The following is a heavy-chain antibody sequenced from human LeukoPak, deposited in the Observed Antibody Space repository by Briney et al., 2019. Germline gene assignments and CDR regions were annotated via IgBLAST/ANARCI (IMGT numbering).Heavy chain of an antibody. CDR2: ISYDGTKK. Sequence: PGRPLRLSCAASGFTFSSYSMHWVRQAPGSGLEWVAVISYDGTKKYYADSVKGRFTISRDNSENTLHLHMSSLRGEDTAVYYCMREVGIGTDHWGQGTLVTVSS. CDR1: GFTFSSYS. D-gene: IGHD3-22*01. V-gene: IGHV3-30*04. CDR3: MREVGIGTDH. J-gene: IGHJ4*02.